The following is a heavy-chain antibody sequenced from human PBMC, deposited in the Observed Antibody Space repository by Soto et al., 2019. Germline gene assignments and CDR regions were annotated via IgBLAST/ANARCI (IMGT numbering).Heavy chain of an antibody. Sequence: SETLSLTCTVSGGSISSYYWSWIRQPPGKGLEWIGYIYYSGSTNYNPSLKSRVTISVDTSKNQFSLKLSSVTAADTAVYYCASFTYYDILTGYHGRHGWFDPWGQGTLVTV. D-gene: IGHD3-9*01. J-gene: IGHJ5*02. CDR2: IYYSGST. CDR1: GGSISSYY. V-gene: IGHV4-59*01. CDR3: ASFTYYDILTGYHGRHGWFDP.